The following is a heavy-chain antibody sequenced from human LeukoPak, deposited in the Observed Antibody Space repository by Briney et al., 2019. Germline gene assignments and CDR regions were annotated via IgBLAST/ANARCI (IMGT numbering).Heavy chain of an antibody. Sequence: GGSLRLSCAASKFTFSDYVMTWIRHAPGKGLEWVSAISTRSTYTYYADSVRGRFTISRDNSKNTLYLQMNSLRAEDTAVYYCARVSAPITMVRGVMFYYMDVWGKGTTVTVSS. J-gene: IGHJ6*03. CDR1: KFTFSDYV. CDR2: ISTRSTYT. CDR3: ARVSAPITMVRGVMFYYMDV. D-gene: IGHD3-10*01. V-gene: IGHV3-23*01.